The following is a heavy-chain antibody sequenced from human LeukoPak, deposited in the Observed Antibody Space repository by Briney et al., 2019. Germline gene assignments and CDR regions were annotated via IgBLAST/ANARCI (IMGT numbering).Heavy chain of an antibody. Sequence: PGGSLRLSCAASGFTFSSYGMHWVRQAPGKGLEWVAVISYDGSNKYYADSVKGRFTISRDNSKNTLYLQMNSLRAEDTAVYYCAKPSTTNYYYGMDVWGQGTTVTVSS. CDR3: AKPSTTNYYYGMDV. CDR1: GFTFSSYG. D-gene: IGHD1-26*01. CDR2: ISYDGSNK. J-gene: IGHJ6*02. V-gene: IGHV3-30*18.